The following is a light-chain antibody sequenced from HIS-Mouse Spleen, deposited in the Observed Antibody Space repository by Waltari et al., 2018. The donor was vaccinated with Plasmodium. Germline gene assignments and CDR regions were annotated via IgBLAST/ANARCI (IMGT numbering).Light chain of an antibody. V-gene: IGKV1-8*01. J-gene: IGKJ2*01. CDR1: QGISSY. CDR3: QQYDNLPPYT. Sequence: AIRMPQSPSSFSASPGDRATITCRASQGISSYLAWYQQKPGKAPKLLIYAASNLETGVPSRFSGSGSGTDFTFTISSLQPEDIATYYCQQYDNLPPYTFGQGTKLEIK. CDR2: AAS.